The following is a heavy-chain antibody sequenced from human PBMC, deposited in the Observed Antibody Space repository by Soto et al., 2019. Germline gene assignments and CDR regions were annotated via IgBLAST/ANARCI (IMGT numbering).Heavy chain of an antibody. J-gene: IGHJ4*02. CDR1: GFTFSSYW. D-gene: IGHD4-17*01. CDR2: IKQDGSEK. V-gene: IGHV3-7*01. Sequence: GSLRLSCAASGFTFSSYWMSWVRQAPGEGVEGVANIKQDGSEKYYVDSVKGRFTISRDNAKNSLYLQMNSLRAEDTAVYYCAREMDYGDYLPLEDGYFDYWGQGTLVTVSS. CDR3: AREMDYGDYLPLEDGYFDY.